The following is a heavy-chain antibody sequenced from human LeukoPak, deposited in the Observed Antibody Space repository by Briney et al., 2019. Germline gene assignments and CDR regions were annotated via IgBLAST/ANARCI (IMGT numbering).Heavy chain of an antibody. Sequence: SETLSLTCAVYGGSFSGYYWSWIRQPPGKGLEWIGEINHSGSTNYNPSPKSRVTISVDTSKNQFSLKLSSVTAADTAVYYCARVRDTYYDFWSGYYDAFDIWGQGTMVTVSS. CDR1: GGSFSGYY. CDR3: ARVRDTYYDFWSGYYDAFDI. CDR2: INHSGST. V-gene: IGHV4-34*01. D-gene: IGHD3-3*01. J-gene: IGHJ3*02.